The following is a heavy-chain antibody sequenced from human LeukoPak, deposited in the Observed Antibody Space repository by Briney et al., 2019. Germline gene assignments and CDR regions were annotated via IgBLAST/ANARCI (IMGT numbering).Heavy chain of an antibody. J-gene: IGHJ4*02. Sequence: GGSLRLSCAASGFTVSSNYMSWVRQAPGKGLEWVSVIYSGGSTYYSDSVKGRFTISRDNSKSTLYLQMNSLRAEDTAVYYCARAQQWLYFDYWGQGTLVTVSS. CDR2: IYSGGST. CDR3: ARAQQWLYFDY. V-gene: IGHV3-53*01. D-gene: IGHD3-22*01. CDR1: GFTVSSNY.